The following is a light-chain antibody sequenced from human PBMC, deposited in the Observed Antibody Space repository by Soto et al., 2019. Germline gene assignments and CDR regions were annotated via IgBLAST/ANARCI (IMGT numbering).Light chain of an antibody. Sequence: DIQMTESPSTLSASVGDRVTITCRASQSISRWLAGYQQKPGKAPKLLIYDSSSLESGVPSRFSGSGSGTQFSLTISSLQPDDFATYHFEQYNGXSYTCGQVTKV. J-gene: IGKJ2*01. CDR2: DSS. CDR1: QSISRW. CDR3: EQYNGXSYT. V-gene: IGKV1-5*01.